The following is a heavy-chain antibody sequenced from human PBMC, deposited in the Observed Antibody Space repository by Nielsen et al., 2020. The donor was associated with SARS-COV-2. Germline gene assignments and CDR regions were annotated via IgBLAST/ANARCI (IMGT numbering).Heavy chain of an antibody. CDR3: AKTLGSGWYYYYGMDV. CDR1: GFTFDDYA. CDR2: ISWNSGSI. Sequence: SLKISCAASGFTFDDYAMHWVRQAPGKGLEWVSGISWNSGSIGYADSVKGRFTISRDNAKNSLYLQMNSLRAEDTALDYCAKTLGSGWYYYYGMDVWGQGTTVTVSS. J-gene: IGHJ6*02. V-gene: IGHV3-9*01. D-gene: IGHD6-19*01.